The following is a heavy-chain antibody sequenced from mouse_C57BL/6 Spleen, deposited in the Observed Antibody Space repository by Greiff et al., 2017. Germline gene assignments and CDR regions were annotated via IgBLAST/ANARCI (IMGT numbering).Heavy chain of an antibody. CDR1: GYSITSGYY. Sequence: EVQVVESGPGLVKPSQSLSLTCSVTGYSITSGYYWNWIRQFPGNKLEWMGYISYDGSTNYNPSLKNPISITRDASKNQFFLKLNSVTTEDTATYYCARGGTGAMDYWGQGTSVTVSS. D-gene: IGHD3-3*01. V-gene: IGHV3-6*01. CDR2: ISYDGST. J-gene: IGHJ4*01. CDR3: ARGGTGAMDY.